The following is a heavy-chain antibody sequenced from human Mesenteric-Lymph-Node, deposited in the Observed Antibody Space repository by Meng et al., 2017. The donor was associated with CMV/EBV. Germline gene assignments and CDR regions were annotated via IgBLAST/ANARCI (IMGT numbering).Heavy chain of an antibody. Sequence: SETLSLTCAVFGGSFSGYYWTWIRQPPGKGLEWIGEINHSGSTNYNPSLKSRLTISIDTSKSQFSLKVSSVIAADTADYYCARAYYYESSGYYFIYYGLDVWGQGTTVTVSS. D-gene: IGHD3-22*01. CDR2: INHSGST. CDR1: GGSFSGYY. CDR3: ARAYYYESSGYYFIYYGLDV. J-gene: IGHJ6*02. V-gene: IGHV4-34*01.